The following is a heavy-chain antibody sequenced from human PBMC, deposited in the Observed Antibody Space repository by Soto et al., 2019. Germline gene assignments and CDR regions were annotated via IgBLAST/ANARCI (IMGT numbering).Heavy chain of an antibody. CDR3: ARDREYCSGDKCYETGSAY. Sequence: EAQLVESGGGLIQPGGSLRLSCAASGFSFSSYSMNWVRQAPGKGLEWISYITRNSDIINYADSVKGRFTISRDNAKNSLHLQMHSLRADDTAVYYCARDREYCSGDKCYETGSAYWGQGTLVTVYS. CDR1: GFSFSSYS. D-gene: IGHD2-15*01. CDR2: ITRNSDII. J-gene: IGHJ4*02. V-gene: IGHV3-48*01.